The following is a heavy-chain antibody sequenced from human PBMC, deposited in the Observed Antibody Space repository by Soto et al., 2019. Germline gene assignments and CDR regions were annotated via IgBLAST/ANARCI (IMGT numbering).Heavy chain of an antibody. J-gene: IGHJ6*02. D-gene: IGHD3-3*01. V-gene: IGHV1-18*01. CDR3: ARGQKVRYYDFWSGPAPYGMDV. CDR2: ISAYNGNT. Sequence: ASVKVSCKASGYTFTSYGISWVRQAPGQGLEWMGRISAYNGNTNYAQKLQGRVTMTTDTSTSTAYMELRSLRSDDTAVYYCARGQKVRYYDFWSGPAPYGMDVWG. CDR1: GYTFTSYG.